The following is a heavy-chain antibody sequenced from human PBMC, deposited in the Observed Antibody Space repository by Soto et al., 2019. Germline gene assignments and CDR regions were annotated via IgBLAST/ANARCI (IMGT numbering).Heavy chain of an antibody. CDR2: ISHRGTT. CDR3: ARVRASCSRTSCYLDP. J-gene: IGHJ5*02. CDR1: SDSISSSNW. D-gene: IGHD2-2*01. Sequence: QVQLQESGPGLVKPSETLSLTCAVSSDSISSSNWWNWVRQSPGKGLEWIGEISHRGTTNYNPSLKSRVTISLEMSKNQFSLMLTSVTAADTAVYYCARVRASCSRTSCYLDPWGQGTLVTVSS. V-gene: IGHV4-4*02.